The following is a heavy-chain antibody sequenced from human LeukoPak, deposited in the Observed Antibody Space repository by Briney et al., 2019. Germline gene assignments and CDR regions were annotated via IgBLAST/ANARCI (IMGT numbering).Heavy chain of an antibody. J-gene: IGHJ4*02. D-gene: IGHD6-13*01. CDR2: ISSNGGST. V-gene: IGHV3-64*02. CDR3: ARGGSSSWAYFDY. Sequence: GGSLRLSCSASGFAFSSYAMHWVRQAPGKGLEYVSAISSNGGSTYYADSVKGRFTISRDNSKNTLYLQMGSLRAEDMAVYYCARGGSSSWAYFDYWGQGTLVTVSS. CDR1: GFAFSSYA.